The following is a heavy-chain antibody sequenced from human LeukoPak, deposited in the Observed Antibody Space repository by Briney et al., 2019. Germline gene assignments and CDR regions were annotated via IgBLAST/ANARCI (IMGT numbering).Heavy chain of an antibody. CDR1: GGSFSGYY. CDR2: INHSGST. Sequence: SETLSLTCAVYGGSFSGYYWSWIRQPPGKGLEWIGEINHSGSTNYNPSLKSRVTISLDTSKNQFSLKLSSVTAADTAVYYCARGPYYYDSSGYYPDIMDVWGKGTTVTVSS. V-gene: IGHV4-34*01. D-gene: IGHD3-22*01. J-gene: IGHJ6*03. CDR3: ARGPYYYDSSGYYPDIMDV.